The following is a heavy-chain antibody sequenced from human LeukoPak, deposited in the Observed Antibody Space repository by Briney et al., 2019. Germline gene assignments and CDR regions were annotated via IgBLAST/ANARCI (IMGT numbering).Heavy chain of an antibody. Sequence: SVKVSCKASGGTFSSYAISWVRQAPGQGLEWMGRIIPILGIANYAQKFQGRVTITADESTSTAYMELSSLRSEDTAVYYCARGINRGAFDIWGQGTMVTVSS. D-gene: IGHD1-14*01. CDR2: IIPILGIA. CDR1: GGTFSSYA. J-gene: IGHJ3*02. CDR3: ARGINRGAFDI. V-gene: IGHV1-69*04.